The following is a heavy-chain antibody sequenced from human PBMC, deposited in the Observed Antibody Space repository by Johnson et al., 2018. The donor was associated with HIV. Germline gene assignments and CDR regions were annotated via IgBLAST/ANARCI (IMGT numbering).Heavy chain of an antibody. CDR3: AALTGTDAFDI. J-gene: IGHJ3*02. V-gene: IGHV3-9*01. CDR2: ISWNRGSI. CDR1: GFTFSSYA. D-gene: IGHD7-27*01. Sequence: VQVLESGGGLVQPGGSLRLSCAASGFTFSSYAMHWVRQAPGKGLEWVSGISWNRGSIGYADSVKGRFTISRDNAKNSLYLQMNSLRAEDTALYYCAALTGTDAFDIWGQGTMVTVSS.